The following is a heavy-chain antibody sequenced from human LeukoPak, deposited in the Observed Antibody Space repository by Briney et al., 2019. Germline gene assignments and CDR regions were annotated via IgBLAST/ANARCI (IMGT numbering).Heavy chain of an antibody. J-gene: IGHJ4*02. Sequence: TGGSLRLSCAASGFTFSSYAMSWVRQAPGKGLEWVSAIIGSGSSTYYADSVKGRFTISRDNSKNTLFLQMNSLRAEDTAVYYCAKDQAQQLVLDFWGQGTLVTVSS. CDR3: AKDQAQQLVLDF. CDR1: GFTFSSYA. CDR2: IIGSGSST. D-gene: IGHD6-13*01. V-gene: IGHV3-23*01.